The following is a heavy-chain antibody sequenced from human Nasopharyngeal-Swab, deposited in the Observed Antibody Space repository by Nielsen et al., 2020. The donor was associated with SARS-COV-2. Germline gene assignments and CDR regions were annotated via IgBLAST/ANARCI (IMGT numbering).Heavy chain of an antibody. J-gene: IGHJ5*02. Sequence: GSLRLSCTVYGGSISSSIYYWGWIRQPPGKGLEWIGSIYYSGSTYYNPSLKSRVTISVDTSKNQFSLKLSSVTAADTAVYYCARHASGSYYPGVAGNWFDPWGQGTLVTVSS. V-gene: IGHV4-39*01. CDR3: ARHASGSYYPGVAGNWFDP. CDR1: GGSISSSIYY. CDR2: IYYSGST. D-gene: IGHD1-26*01.